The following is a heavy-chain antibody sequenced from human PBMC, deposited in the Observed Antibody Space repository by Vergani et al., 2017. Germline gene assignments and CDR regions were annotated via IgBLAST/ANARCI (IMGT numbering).Heavy chain of an antibody. CDR2: INPNSGGT. CDR1: GYTFTGYY. V-gene: IGHV1-2*02. CDR3: ARGGYCSSTSCSYYFDY. J-gene: IGHJ4*02. Sequence: QVQLVQSGAEVKKPGALVKVSCKSSGYTFTGYYMHWVRQAPGQGLEWMGWINPNSGGTNYAQKFQGRVTMTRDTSISTAYMELSRLRSDDTAVYYCARGGYCSSTSCSYYFDYWGQGTLVTVSS. D-gene: IGHD2-2*01.